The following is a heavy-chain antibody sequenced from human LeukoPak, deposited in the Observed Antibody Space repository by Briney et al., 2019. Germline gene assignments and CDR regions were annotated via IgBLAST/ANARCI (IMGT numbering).Heavy chain of an antibody. V-gene: IGHV3-30*02. CDR1: GFTFSSYC. D-gene: IGHD2-2*03. J-gene: IGHJ4*02. Sequence: GGSLRLSCAASGFTFSSYCMHWVRQAPGKGLEWVAFIRYDGSNKYYADSVKGRFTISRDNSKNTLYLQMNSLRAEDTAVYYCAKDGGYCSSTSCYPNSEYFDYWGQGTLVTVSS. CDR3: AKDGGYCSSTSCYPNSEYFDY. CDR2: IRYDGSNK.